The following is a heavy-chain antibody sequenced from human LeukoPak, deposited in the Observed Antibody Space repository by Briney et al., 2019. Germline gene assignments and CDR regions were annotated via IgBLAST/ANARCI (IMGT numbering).Heavy chain of an antibody. V-gene: IGHV4-59*01. CDR3: ARGPRIGESQSLVYFDY. CDR1: GGSISSYY. J-gene: IGHJ4*02. Sequence: SETLSLTCTVSGGSISSYYWSWIRQPPGKGLEWIGYIYYSGSTNYNPSLKSRVTISVDTSKNQFSLKLSSVTAADTAVYYCARGPRIGESQSLVYFDYWGQGTLVTVSS. D-gene: IGHD3-10*01. CDR2: IYYSGST.